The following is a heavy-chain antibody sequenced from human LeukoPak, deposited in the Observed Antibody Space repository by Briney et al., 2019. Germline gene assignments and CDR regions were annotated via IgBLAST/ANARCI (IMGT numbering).Heavy chain of an antibody. CDR1: GGSISSSSHY. CDR2: INDSEST. Sequence: SETLSLTCTVSGGSISSSSHYWGWIRQATGKGLEWIASINDSESTYYNPSLKSQITITVDTSKNQFSLKLSYVTAAHTAVFYCVRYVVYGSGIYYFDYCGQGTLVTVSS. D-gene: IGHD3-10*01. J-gene: IGHJ4*02. CDR3: VRYVVYGSGIYYFDY. V-gene: IGHV4-39*01.